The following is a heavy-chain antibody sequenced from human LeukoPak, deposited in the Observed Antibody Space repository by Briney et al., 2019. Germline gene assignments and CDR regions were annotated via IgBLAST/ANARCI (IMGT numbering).Heavy chain of an antibody. V-gene: IGHV4-61*01. J-gene: IGHJ3*02. CDR1: GGSVSSGSYY. CDR2: IYYSGST. Sequence: SETLSLTCTVSGGSVSSGSYYWSWIRQPPGKGLEWIGYIYYSGSTNYNPSLKSRVTISVDTSKNQFSLKPSSVTAADTAVYYCARDKDFWSGPDAFDIWGQGTMVTVSS. CDR3: ARDKDFWSGPDAFDI. D-gene: IGHD3-3*01.